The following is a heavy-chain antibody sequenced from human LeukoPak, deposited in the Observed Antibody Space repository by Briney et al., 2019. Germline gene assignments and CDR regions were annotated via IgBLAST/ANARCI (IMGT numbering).Heavy chain of an antibody. D-gene: IGHD2-15*01. CDR1: GFIFSSYA. CDR2: ISYDGSNK. Sequence: GGSLRLSCAASGFIFSSYAMHWVRQAPGKGLEWVAVISYDGSNKYYADSVKGRFTISRDNAKSTLYLQMNSLRAGDTAVYYCASTPNGVAAIYFDYWGQGTLVTVSS. CDR3: ASTPNGVAAIYFDY. V-gene: IGHV3-30*04. J-gene: IGHJ4*02.